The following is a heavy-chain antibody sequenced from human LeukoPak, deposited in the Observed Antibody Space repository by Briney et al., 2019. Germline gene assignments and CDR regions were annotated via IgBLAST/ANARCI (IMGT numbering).Heavy chain of an antibody. J-gene: IGHJ1*01. CDR2: ISYDGSTK. Sequence: GRSLRLSCAASGFIFENYGMHWVRQAPGQGLQWVAVISYDGSTKYYGDSVKGRFTISRDNSKNTLFLELNSLRAEDTAVYYCATDAYFDMRGGPRRWGQGTLVSVSS. D-gene: IGHD3-9*01. V-gene: IGHV3-30*03. CDR1: GFIFENYG. CDR3: ATDAYFDMRGGPRR.